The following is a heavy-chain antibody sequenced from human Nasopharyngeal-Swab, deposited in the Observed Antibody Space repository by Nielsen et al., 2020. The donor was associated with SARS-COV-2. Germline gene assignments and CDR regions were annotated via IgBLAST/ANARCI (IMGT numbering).Heavy chain of an antibody. CDR3: ARQGPYDSYGPSKV. CDR1: DGSISSSTYY. CDR2: IYYSGST. V-gene: IGHV4-39*01. Sequence: GSLRLSCTVSDGSISSSTYYWAWIRQPPGKGLEWIGSIYYSGSTHYTPSLKSRVTISADTSKNQFSLKLRSVTAADTAVYYCARQGPYDSYGPSKVWGQGTTVTVSS. J-gene: IGHJ6*02. D-gene: IGHD5-18*01.